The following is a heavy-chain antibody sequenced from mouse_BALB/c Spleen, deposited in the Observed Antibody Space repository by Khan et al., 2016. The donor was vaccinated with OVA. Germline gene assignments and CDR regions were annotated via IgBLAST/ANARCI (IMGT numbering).Heavy chain of an antibody. CDR1: GYTFTDFT. CDR2: ISTYYGDA. J-gene: IGHJ3*01. Sequence: VQLQQSGAELVRPGVSVKISCKGSGYTFTDFTMHWVKQSHAKSLEWIGVISTYYGDADYNQNFKGKATMTVDKSSSTAYMELARLTSEDSAIXYCARGGGGDRFAYWGQGTLVTVSA. CDR3: ARGGGGDRFAY. V-gene: IGHV1S137*01.